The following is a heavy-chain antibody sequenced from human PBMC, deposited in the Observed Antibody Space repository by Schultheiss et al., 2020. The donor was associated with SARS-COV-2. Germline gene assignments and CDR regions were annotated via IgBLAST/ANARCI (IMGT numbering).Heavy chain of an antibody. CDR1: GFTFSSYG. CDR3: ARDLNDFWSGYWGDYFDY. V-gene: IGHV3-30*03. Sequence: GGSLRLSCAASGFTFSSYGMHWVRQAPGKGLEWVAVISYDGSNKYYADSVKGRFTISRDNSKNTLYLQMNSLRAEDTAVYYCARDLNDFWSGYWGDYFDYWGQGTLVTVSS. J-gene: IGHJ4*02. D-gene: IGHD3-3*01. CDR2: ISYDGSNK.